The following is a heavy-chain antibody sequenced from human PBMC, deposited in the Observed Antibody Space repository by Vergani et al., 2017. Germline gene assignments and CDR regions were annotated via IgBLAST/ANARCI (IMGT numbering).Heavy chain of an antibody. Sequence: QITLKESGPTLVKPTQTLTLTCTFSGFSLSTSGVGVGWIRQPPGKALEWLALIYWDDDKRYSPSLKSRLTITKDTSKNQVVLTMTNMDPVDTATYYCAHSPEYDYVWGSYRRAYYFDYWGQGTLVTVSS. CDR1: GFSLSTSGVG. J-gene: IGHJ4*02. D-gene: IGHD3-16*02. V-gene: IGHV2-5*02. CDR3: AHSPEYDYVWGSYRRAYYFDY. CDR2: IYWDDDK.